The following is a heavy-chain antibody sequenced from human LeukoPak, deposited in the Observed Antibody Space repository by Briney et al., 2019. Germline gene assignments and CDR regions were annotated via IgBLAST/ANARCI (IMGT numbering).Heavy chain of an antibody. V-gene: IGHV1-18*01. J-gene: IGHJ6*02. D-gene: IGHD1-7*01. Sequence: GASVKVSCKASGYTFTSYGISWVRQAPGQGLEWMGWISAYNGNTNYAQKLQGRVTMTRDTSISTAYMELSRLRSDDTAVYYCARDQVITGTGTYYYYGMDVWGQGTTVTVSS. CDR3: ARDQVITGTGTYYYYGMDV. CDR1: GYTFTSYG. CDR2: ISAYNGNT.